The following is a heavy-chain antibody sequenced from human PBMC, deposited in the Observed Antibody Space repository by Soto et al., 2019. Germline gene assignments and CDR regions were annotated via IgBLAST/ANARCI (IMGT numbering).Heavy chain of an antibody. CDR1: DFSVNSNF. CDR3: AKGLVPAAKTSLNDY. V-gene: IGHV3-53*02. J-gene: IGHJ4*02. CDR2: IDNGGST. Sequence: EVQLVETGGGLIQPGGSLRLSCAASDFSVNSNFMIWVRQAPGKGLEWVSTIIDNGGSTYYADSVKGRFTISRDNSKKTLYLQMNSLRAEDTAVYHCAKGLVPAAKTSLNDYWGQGTLVTVSS. D-gene: IGHD2-2*01.